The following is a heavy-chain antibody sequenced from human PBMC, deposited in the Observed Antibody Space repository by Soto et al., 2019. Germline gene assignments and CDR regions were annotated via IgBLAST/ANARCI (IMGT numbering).Heavy chain of an antibody. J-gene: IGHJ4*02. D-gene: IGHD3-9*01. CDR3: ARHPYFDWLFPEYYFDY. Sequence: QLQLQESGPGLVKPSETLSLTCTVSGGSISSSSYYWGWIRQPPGKGLEWIGSIYYSGSTYYNPSLKSRVTISVDTSKNQFPLKLSSVTAADTAVYYCARHPYFDWLFPEYYFDYWGQGTLVTVSS. CDR1: GGSISSSSYY. CDR2: IYYSGST. V-gene: IGHV4-39*01.